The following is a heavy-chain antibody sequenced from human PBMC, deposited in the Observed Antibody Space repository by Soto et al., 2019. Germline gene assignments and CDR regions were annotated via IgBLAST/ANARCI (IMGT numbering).Heavy chain of an antibody. CDR2: IYYSGST. Sequence: QVQLQESGPGLVKPSETLSLTCTVSGGSISSYYWSWIRQPPGKGLEWIGYIYYSGSTNYNPSLKSRGTISVDTSKNQFSLKLSSVTAADTAVYYCARESLISYGVFDYWGQGTLVAVSS. V-gene: IGHV4-59*01. CDR1: GGSISSYY. J-gene: IGHJ4*02. D-gene: IGHD5-18*01. CDR3: ARESLISYGVFDY.